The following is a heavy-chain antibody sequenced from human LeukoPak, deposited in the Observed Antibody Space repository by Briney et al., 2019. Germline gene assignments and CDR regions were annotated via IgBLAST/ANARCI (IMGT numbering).Heavy chain of an antibody. CDR3: ARGSLQG. Sequence: SETLSLTCAVSGGSISSGGYSWSWIRQPPGKGLEWIGEINHSGSTNYNPSLKSRVTISVDTSKNQFSLKLSSVTAADTAVYYCARGSLQGWGQGTLVTVSS. CDR1: GGSISSGGYS. CDR2: INHSGST. J-gene: IGHJ4*02. V-gene: IGHV4-34*01.